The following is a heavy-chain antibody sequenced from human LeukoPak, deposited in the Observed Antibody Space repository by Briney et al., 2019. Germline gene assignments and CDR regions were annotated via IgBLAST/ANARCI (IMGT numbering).Heavy chain of an antibody. D-gene: IGHD3-22*01. J-gene: IGHJ4*02. Sequence: GGSLRLSCAASGFTFSSYWMSWVRQAPGKGLEWVANIKQDGSEKYYVDSVKGRFTISRDNAKNSLYLQMNSLRAEDTAVYYCARDGYYDSSGYDYWGQGTLATVSS. V-gene: IGHV3-7*03. CDR1: GFTFSSYW. CDR2: IKQDGSEK. CDR3: ARDGYYDSSGYDY.